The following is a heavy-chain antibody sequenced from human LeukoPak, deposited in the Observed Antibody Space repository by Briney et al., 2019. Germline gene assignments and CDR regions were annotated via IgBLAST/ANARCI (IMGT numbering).Heavy chain of an antibody. CDR3: ARDVGIAVAGTVDY. Sequence: GGSLRLSCVLSGFTFTSAPMNWVRQAPGKGLEWVANIKQDGSEKYYVDSVKGRFTISRDNAKNSLYLQMNSLRAEDTAVYYCARDVGIAVAGTVDYWGQGTLVTVSS. D-gene: IGHD6-19*01. CDR2: IKQDGSEK. V-gene: IGHV3-7*01. CDR1: GFTFTSAP. J-gene: IGHJ4*02.